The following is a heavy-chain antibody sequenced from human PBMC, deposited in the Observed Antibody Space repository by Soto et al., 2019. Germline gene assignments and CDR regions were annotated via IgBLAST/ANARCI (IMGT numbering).Heavy chain of an antibody. CDR3: ARGRRDIVATISRY. V-gene: IGHV3-48*03. D-gene: IGHD5-12*01. Sequence: GGSLRLSCAASGFTFSSYEMNCIRQAPGKGLEWVSYISSSGSTIYYAGSVKGRFTISRDNAKNSLYLQMNSLRAEDTAVYYCARGRRDIVATISRYWGQGTLVTVSS. CDR1: GFTFSSYE. CDR2: ISSSGSTI. J-gene: IGHJ4*02.